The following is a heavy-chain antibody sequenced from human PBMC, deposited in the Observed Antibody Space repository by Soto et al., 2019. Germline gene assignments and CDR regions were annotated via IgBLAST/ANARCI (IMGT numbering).Heavy chain of an antibody. D-gene: IGHD3-3*01. Sequence: ASVKVSCKASGYTFTSYYMHWVRQAPGQGLEWMGIINPSGGSPSYAQKFQGQVTISADKSISTAYLQWSSLKASDTAMYYCARGTGRFWSGYPLGWGQGTLVTVSS. CDR2: INPSGGSP. J-gene: IGHJ4*02. CDR1: GYTFTSYY. CDR3: ARGTGRFWSGYPLG. V-gene: IGHV1-46*01.